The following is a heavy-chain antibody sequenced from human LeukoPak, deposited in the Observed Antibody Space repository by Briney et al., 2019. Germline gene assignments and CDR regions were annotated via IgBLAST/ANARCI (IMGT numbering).Heavy chain of an antibody. D-gene: IGHD3-10*01. J-gene: IGHJ5*02. Sequence: GASVKVSCKASGYTFTSYGISWVRQAPGQGLEWMGWISAYNGNTNYAQKLQGRVTMTTDTSTSTAYMELRSLRSDDTAVYYCARDTMVRGGSGWFDPWGQGTLVTVSS. CDR2: ISAYNGNT. CDR3: ARDTMVRGGSGWFDP. CDR1: GYTFTSYG. V-gene: IGHV1-18*01.